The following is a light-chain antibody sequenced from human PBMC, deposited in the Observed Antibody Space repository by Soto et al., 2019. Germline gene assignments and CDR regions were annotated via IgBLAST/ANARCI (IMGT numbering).Light chain of an antibody. CDR3: QQYNNWSLT. CDR2: DAS. V-gene: IGKV3-15*01. Sequence: EIVMTQSPATLSVSPGERATLSCRASQSVSSNLAWYQQKPGQAPRLLIYDASTRATGIPARFSGSGSGTEFTLTISSLQSEDFAVYYCQQYNNWSLTFGGGTNVEIK. J-gene: IGKJ4*01. CDR1: QSVSSN.